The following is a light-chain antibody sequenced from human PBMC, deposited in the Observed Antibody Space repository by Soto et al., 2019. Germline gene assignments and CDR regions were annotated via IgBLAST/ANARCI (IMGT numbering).Light chain of an antibody. V-gene: IGLV2-8*01. CDR2: EVS. CDR1: SSDVGGYNY. Sequence: QPVLTQPPSASGSPGQSVTISCTATSSDVGGYNYVSWYQQHPGKAPKLMIYEVSKRPSGVPDRFSGSKSGNTASLTVSGLQAEDEADYYCSSYAGSNNLVFGGGTKLTVL. CDR3: SSYAGSNNLV. J-gene: IGLJ2*01.